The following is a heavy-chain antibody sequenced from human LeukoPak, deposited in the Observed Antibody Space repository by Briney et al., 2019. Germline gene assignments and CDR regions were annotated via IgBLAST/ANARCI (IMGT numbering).Heavy chain of an antibody. V-gene: IGHV4-34*01. Sequence: SETLSLTCAAYGGSFSGYYWSWIRQPPGKGLEWIGEINHSGSTNYNPSLKSRVTISVDTSKNQFSLKLSSVTAADTAVYYCAGTSRYYYDSSGSRAFDIWGQGTMVTVSS. CDR1: GGSFSGYY. D-gene: IGHD3-22*01. J-gene: IGHJ3*02. CDR3: AGTSRYYYDSSGSRAFDI. CDR2: INHSGST.